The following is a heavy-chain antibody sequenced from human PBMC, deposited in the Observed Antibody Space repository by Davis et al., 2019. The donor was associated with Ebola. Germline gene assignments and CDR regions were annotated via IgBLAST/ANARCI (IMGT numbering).Heavy chain of an antibody. V-gene: IGHV4-30-2*01. D-gene: IGHD2-8*02. CDR1: GDSISRGGYS. CDR3: ARGYCTGTVCYTYWFDP. J-gene: IGHJ5*02. Sequence: SETLSLTCAVSGDSISRGGYSWNWIRQPLGKGLEWIGYIYHSGTTFYNPSLKSRVTISVDRSNNQFSLKLNSVTAADTAIYYCARGYCTGTVCYTYWFDPWGQGTLVRVSS. CDR2: IYHSGTT.